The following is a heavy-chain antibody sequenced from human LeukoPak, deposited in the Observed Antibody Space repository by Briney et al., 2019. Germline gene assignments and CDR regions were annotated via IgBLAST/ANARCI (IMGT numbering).Heavy chain of an antibody. Sequence: GGSLRLSCAASGFTFSSYWMSWVRQAPGKGLEWVANIKEDGSEKNYVDSVTGRFTISRDNAKNSLYLHMISLGAEDTAVYYCARTRAATHLLFDYWGQGTLVAVSS. CDR1: GFTFSSYW. CDR2: IKEDGSEK. D-gene: IGHD2-15*01. J-gene: IGHJ4*02. CDR3: ARTRAATHLLFDY. V-gene: IGHV3-7*01.